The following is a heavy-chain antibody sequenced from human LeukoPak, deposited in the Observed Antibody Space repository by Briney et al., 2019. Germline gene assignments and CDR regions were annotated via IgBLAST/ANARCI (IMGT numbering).Heavy chain of an antibody. J-gene: IGHJ4*02. D-gene: IGHD6-19*01. Sequence: SETLSLTCTVSGGSISSSSYYWGWIRQPPGTGLEWIGSIYYSGSTYYNPSLKSRVTISVDTSKNQFSLKLSSVTAADTAVYYCASTCSSGWYYFDYWGQGTLVTVSS. CDR1: GGSISSSSYY. CDR2: IYYSGST. V-gene: IGHV4-39*01. CDR3: ASTCSSGWYYFDY.